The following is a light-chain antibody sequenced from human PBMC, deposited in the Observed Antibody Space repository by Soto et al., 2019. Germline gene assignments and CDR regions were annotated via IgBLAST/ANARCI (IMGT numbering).Light chain of an antibody. CDR1: QSVSSN. CDR2: GAS. CDR3: QQRSNWPPGLT. J-gene: IGKJ4*01. Sequence: EIVLTQSPATPSLSPGEIATLYCSASQSVSSNLAWYQQKPGQAPRLLIYGASNRATGIPARFSGSGSGPDFTLTISSLEPEDFAVYYCQQRSNWPPGLTFGGGTKVDIK. V-gene: IGKV3-11*01.